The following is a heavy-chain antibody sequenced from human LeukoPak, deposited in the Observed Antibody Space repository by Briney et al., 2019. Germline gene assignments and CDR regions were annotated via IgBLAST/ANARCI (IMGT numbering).Heavy chain of an antibody. J-gene: IGHJ4*02. Sequence: PSETLSLTCTVSGGSASSGSDYWSWIRQPPGKGLEWIGHISYSGSTNYNPSLKSRVTISLDTSKNQLSLKRSSVTTADTAVYYCARGQAALWFGELWGQGTLVTVSS. CDR2: ISYSGST. D-gene: IGHD3-10*01. CDR1: GGSASSGSDY. V-gene: IGHV4-61*01. CDR3: ARGQAALWFGEL.